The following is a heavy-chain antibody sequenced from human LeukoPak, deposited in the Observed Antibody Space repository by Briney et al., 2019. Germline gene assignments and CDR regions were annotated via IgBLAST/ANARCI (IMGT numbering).Heavy chain of an antibody. CDR2: ISAYNGNT. V-gene: IGHV1-18*01. Sequence: ASVKVSCKASGYTFTSYGISWVRQAPGQGLEWMGWISAYNGNTNYAQKLQGRVTMTTDTSTSTAYMELRSLRSDDTAVYYCAREVPDNSQSKYRMSDWFDPWGQGTLVTVSS. CDR3: AREVPDNSQSKYRMSDWFDP. D-gene: IGHD2/OR15-2a*01. CDR1: GYTFTSYG. J-gene: IGHJ5*02.